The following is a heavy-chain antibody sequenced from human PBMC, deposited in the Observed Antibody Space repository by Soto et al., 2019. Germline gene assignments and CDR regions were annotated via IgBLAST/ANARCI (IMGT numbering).Heavy chain of an antibody. CDR2: IHNDGSTT. J-gene: IGHJ4*01. Sequence: PGXSLELACAASGFTFNNYAINWVRQAPGKGLMWVSRIHNDGSTTRYADSVKGRFTISRDNAKNTLYLKMSSLRVEDTAVYYCARDNWNSYWGQGTLVTVSS. V-gene: IGHV3-74*01. CDR3: ARDNWNSY. CDR1: GFTFNNYA. D-gene: IGHD1-7*01.